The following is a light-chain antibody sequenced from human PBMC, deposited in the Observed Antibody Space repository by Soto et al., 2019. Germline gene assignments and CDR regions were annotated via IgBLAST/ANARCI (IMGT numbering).Light chain of an antibody. CDR1: QSVSSN. Sequence: EIVMTQSPATLSVSPGERATLSCRASQSVSSNLAWYQQKPGQAPRLLIYGASTRATGIPARFSGSGSGTEFTLTISSLQSEDFAVCYCQQYKNWPVTFGQGTKVDIK. CDR3: QQYKNWPVT. CDR2: GAS. J-gene: IGKJ1*01. V-gene: IGKV3-15*01.